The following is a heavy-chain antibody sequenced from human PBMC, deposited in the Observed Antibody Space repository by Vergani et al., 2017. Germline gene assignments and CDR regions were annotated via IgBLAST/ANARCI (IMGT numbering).Heavy chain of an antibody. Sequence: QVQLVESGGGVVQRGGSLRLSCATSGFPLSNYDMPWIRQGPGKGLEFVAFIQFDGSNQYYADSVKGRFTLSRDFSKNTLYLQMNSLRTDDTATYYCAKHFRGWGIDYWGQGTQVIVSS. CDR1: GFPLSNYD. J-gene: IGHJ4*02. V-gene: IGHV3-30*02. D-gene: IGHD3-16*01. CDR3: AKHFRGWGIDY. CDR2: IQFDGSNQ.